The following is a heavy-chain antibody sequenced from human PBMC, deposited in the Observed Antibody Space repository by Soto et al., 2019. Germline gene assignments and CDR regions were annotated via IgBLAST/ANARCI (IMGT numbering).Heavy chain of an antibody. J-gene: IGHJ6*02. CDR2: ISYDGSNK. V-gene: IGHV3-30-3*01. D-gene: IGHD1-1*01. Sequence: QVQLVESGGGVVQPGRSLKLSCAASGFTFSSYAMHWVRQAPGKGLEWVAVISYDGSNKYYADSVKGRFTISRDNYKNTLYLQMNSLRAEDTAVYYCARDSLRYNWNDFPYYYYGMDVWGQGTTVTVSS. CDR3: ARDSLRYNWNDFPYYYYGMDV. CDR1: GFTFSSYA.